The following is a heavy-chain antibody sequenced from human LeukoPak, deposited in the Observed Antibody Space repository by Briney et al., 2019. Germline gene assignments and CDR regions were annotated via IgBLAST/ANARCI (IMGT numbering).Heavy chain of an antibody. Sequence: SETLSLSCAVYGGSFSGYYWSWIRQPPGKGLEWIGEINHSGSTNYNPSLKSRVTISVDTSKNQFSLKLSSVTAADTAVYYCARSGYTTFGVVDYYGMDVWGQGTTVTVSS. V-gene: IGHV4-34*01. CDR1: GGSFSGYY. CDR2: INHSGST. D-gene: IGHD3-3*01. CDR3: ARSGYTTFGVVDYYGMDV. J-gene: IGHJ6*02.